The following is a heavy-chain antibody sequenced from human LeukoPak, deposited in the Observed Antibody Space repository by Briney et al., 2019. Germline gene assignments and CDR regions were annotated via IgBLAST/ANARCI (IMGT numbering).Heavy chain of an antibody. Sequence: YPGGSLRLSCAASGFTFSNYWMSWVRQAPGKGLEWVANIKQDGSEKYYVDSVKGRFTISRDNAKNSLYLQMNSLRAEDTAVYYCARGLTGTKSDYWGQGTLVTVSS. CDR1: GFTFSNYW. J-gene: IGHJ4*02. CDR3: ARGLTGTKSDY. D-gene: IGHD1-20*01. V-gene: IGHV3-7*01. CDR2: IKQDGSEK.